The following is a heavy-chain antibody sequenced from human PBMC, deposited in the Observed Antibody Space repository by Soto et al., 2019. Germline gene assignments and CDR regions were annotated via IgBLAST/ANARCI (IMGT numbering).Heavy chain of an antibody. J-gene: IGHJ4*02. Sequence: QVQLQESGPGLVKPSETLSLTCIVSGGSMSSYYWSWIRQPPGKGLEWIGYINYSGGTNYYPSLKSRVTLSVDMSKNHFSLKLSSVTAADTAVYYCARVTGRGLIYYWGQGTLVTVSS. CDR2: INYSGGT. V-gene: IGHV4-59*01. D-gene: IGHD3-10*01. CDR1: GGSMSSYY. CDR3: ARVTGRGLIYY.